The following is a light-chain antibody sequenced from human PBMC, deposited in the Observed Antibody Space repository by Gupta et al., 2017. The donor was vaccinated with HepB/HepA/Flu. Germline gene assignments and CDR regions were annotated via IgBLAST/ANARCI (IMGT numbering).Light chain of an antibody. CDR3: QQDDSSPQT. Sequence: DIVMTQSPDALAVSLGEGATINCKSSQNVSYKSKNYLAWYQQKPGQPPKLLIYWASTRESGVPDRFSGSGSGTDFSLTISSLQAEDVAVYYCQQDDSSPQTFGQGTKVEIK. J-gene: IGKJ1*01. V-gene: IGKV4-1*01. CDR1: QNVSYKSKNY. CDR2: WAS.